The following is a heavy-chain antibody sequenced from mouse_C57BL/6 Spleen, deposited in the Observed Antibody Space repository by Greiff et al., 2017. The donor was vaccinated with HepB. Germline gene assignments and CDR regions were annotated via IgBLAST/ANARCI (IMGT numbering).Heavy chain of an antibody. D-gene: IGHD4-1*01. V-gene: IGHV1-69*01. CDR2: IDPSDSYT. CDR3: ASGLGRDY. CDR1: GYTFTSYW. Sequence: VQLQQSGAELVMPGASVKLSCKASGYTFTSYWMHWVKQRPGQGLEWIGEIDPSDSYTNYNQKFKGKSTLTVDKSSSTAYMQLSSLTSEDSAVYYCASGLGRDYWGQGTTLTVSS. J-gene: IGHJ2*01.